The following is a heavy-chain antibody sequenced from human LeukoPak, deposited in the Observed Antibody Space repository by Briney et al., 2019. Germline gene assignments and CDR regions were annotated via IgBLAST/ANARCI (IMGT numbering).Heavy chain of an antibody. CDR2: IYYSGST. J-gene: IGHJ4*02. D-gene: IGHD1-26*01. CDR1: GGSVNSGSHY. V-gene: IGHV4-61*01. CDR3: ARDGRPYYLDY. Sequence: PSETLSLTCTVSGGSVNSGSHYWSWIRQPPGKGLEWIGYIYYSGSTNYNPSLKSRITISMDTSKNQFTLKLSSVTAADTAVYYCARDGRPYYLDYWGQGTLVTVSS.